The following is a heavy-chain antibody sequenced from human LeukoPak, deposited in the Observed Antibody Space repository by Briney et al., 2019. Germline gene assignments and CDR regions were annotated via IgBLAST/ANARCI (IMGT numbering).Heavy chain of an antibody. V-gene: IGHV4-38-2*02. CDR3: ARSELNDYFKY. D-gene: IGHD1-7*01. Sequence: SETLSLTCTVSGYSISSGYDWGWMRQAPGKGLEWLGSISQSGNTYNNPSLKSRVTLSVDTSKNQVSLQMTSVTAADTAMYYSARSELNDYFKYWGQGILVTVST. J-gene: IGHJ4*02. CDR1: GYSISSGYD. CDR2: ISQSGNT.